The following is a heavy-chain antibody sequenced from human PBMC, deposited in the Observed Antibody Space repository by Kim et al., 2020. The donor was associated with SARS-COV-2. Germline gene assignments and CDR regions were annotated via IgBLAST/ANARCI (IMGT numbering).Heavy chain of an antibody. CDR3: AKGVSWQLDNLNFDY. Sequence: GGSLRLSCAASGFTFSSYAMSWVRQAPGKGLEWVSAISGSGGSTYYADSVKGRFTISRDNSKNTLYLQMNSLRAEDTAVYYCAKGVSWQLDNLNFDYWGQGTLVTVSS. CDR1: GFTFSSYA. V-gene: IGHV3-23*01. D-gene: IGHD6-13*01. J-gene: IGHJ4*02. CDR2: ISGSGGST.